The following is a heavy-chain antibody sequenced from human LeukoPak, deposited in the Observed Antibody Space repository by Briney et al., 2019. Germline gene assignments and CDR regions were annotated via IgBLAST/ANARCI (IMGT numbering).Heavy chain of an antibody. CDR3: ARDPAGGSGYDYGEGPFDY. Sequence: RGSLRLSCAASGFTFSSYAMHWVRQAPGKGLEYVSAISSNGGSTYYAKSVKGRFTISRDNSKNTLYLQMGSLRAEDMAVYYCARDPAGGSGYDYGEGPFDYWGQGTLVTVSS. V-gene: IGHV3-64*01. J-gene: IGHJ4*02. CDR2: ISSNGGST. D-gene: IGHD5-12*01. CDR1: GFTFSSYA.